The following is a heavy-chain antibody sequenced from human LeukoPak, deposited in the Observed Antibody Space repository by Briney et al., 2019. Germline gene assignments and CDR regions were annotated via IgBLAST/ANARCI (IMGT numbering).Heavy chain of an antibody. CDR3: ARHLYYYYMDV. CDR1: GGSISSYY. CDR2: IYYSGST. J-gene: IGHJ6*03. V-gene: IGHV4-59*08. Sequence: SETLSLTCTVSGGSISSYYWSWIRQPPGKGLEWIGYIYYSGSTNYNPSLKSRVTISVDTSKKQFSLKLSSVTAADTAVYYCARHLYYYYMDVWGKGTTVTVSS.